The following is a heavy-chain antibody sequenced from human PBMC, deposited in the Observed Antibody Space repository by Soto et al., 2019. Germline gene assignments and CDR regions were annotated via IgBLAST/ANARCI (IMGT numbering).Heavy chain of an antibody. J-gene: IGHJ5*02. CDR1: GYTFTSYD. CDR3: ARVQSGLLLWFGDPRQGYWFDP. Sequence: ASVKVSCKASGYTFTSYDINWVRQATGQGLEWMGWMNPNSGNTGYAQKFQGRVTMTRNTSISTAYMELSSLRSEDTAVYYCARVQSGLLLWFGDPRQGYWFDPWGQGTLVTVSS. V-gene: IGHV1-8*01. D-gene: IGHD3-10*01. CDR2: MNPNSGNT.